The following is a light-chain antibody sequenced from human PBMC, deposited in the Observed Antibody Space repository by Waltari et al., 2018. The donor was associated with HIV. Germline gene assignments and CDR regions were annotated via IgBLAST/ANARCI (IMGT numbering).Light chain of an antibody. V-gene: IGLV3-10*01. J-gene: IGLJ3*02. CDR3: YSTDSSGNHRV. CDR2: VDT. CDR1: ALPKKY. Sequence: SYELTQPPSVSVSPGQTARITCSGDALPKKYASWYQQKSGQAPVLVIYVDTKRPSGIPDRFSGSSSGTMATLTISGAQVEEEADYYCYSTDSSGNHRVFGGGTKLTVL.